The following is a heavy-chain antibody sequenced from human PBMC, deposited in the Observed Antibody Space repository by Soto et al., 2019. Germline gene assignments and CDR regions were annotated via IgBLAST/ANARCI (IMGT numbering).Heavy chain of an antibody. CDR1: GFTFSSYT. D-gene: IGHD2-21*02. CDR3: ARDGARDRGDKGFDY. J-gene: IGHJ4*02. Sequence: EVQLVESGGGLVKPGGSLRLSCAASGFTFSSYTMHWVRQAPGKGLEWVSSITSTSSYIYYTDSLKGRFTISRDNAQNSLDLQMDSLGPGDTAVYYCARDGARDRGDKGFDYGGKGTLVTVSS. V-gene: IGHV3-21*01. CDR2: ITSTSSYI.